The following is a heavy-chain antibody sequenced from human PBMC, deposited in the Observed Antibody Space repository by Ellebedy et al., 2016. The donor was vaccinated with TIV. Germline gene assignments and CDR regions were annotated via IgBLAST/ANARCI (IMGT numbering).Heavy chain of an antibody. CDR3: ARQEGEYWYFDL. V-gene: IGHV1-24*01. J-gene: IGHJ2*01. CDR1: GYTLTELS. D-gene: IGHD3-16*01. CDR2: FDPEDGET. Sequence: ASAKVSCKVSGYTLTELSMHWVRQAPGKGLEWMGGFDPEDGETIYAQKFQGRVTMTEDTSTDTAYMELSSLRSEDKAVYYCARQEGEYWYFDLWGRGTLVTVSS.